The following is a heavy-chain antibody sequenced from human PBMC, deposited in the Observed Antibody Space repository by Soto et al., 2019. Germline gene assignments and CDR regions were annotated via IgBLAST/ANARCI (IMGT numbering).Heavy chain of an antibody. CDR3: ARANWYSEY. Sequence: QVHLQESGPGLVKSSETLSLTCTVSGLSITNNYWSWIRQPPGKGLEWIGYIYYTGNTNYDPSLKSRVSMSVDTSKNQFSLNLASLTAADTAIYYCARANWYSEYWGQGTLVIVSS. J-gene: IGHJ4*02. CDR2: IYYTGNT. D-gene: IGHD1-1*01. CDR1: GLSITNNY. V-gene: IGHV4-59*13.